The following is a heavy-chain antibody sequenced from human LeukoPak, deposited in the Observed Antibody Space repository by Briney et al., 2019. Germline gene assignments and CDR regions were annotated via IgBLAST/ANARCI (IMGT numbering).Heavy chain of an antibody. J-gene: IGHJ4*02. CDR1: GFTFSSYA. Sequence: GGSLRLPCAASGFTFSSYAMHWVRQAPGKGLEWVAVISYDGSNKYYADSVKGRFTISRDNSKNTLYLQMNSLRAEDTAVYYCARDLYFWSGYSLSDLPSPLDYWGQGTLVTVSS. D-gene: IGHD3-3*01. CDR3: ARDLYFWSGYSLSDLPSPLDY. V-gene: IGHV3-30-3*01. CDR2: ISYDGSNK.